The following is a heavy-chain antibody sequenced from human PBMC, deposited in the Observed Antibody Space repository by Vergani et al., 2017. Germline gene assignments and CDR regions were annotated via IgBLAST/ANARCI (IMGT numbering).Heavy chain of an antibody. CDR1: GASMSSVGYY. D-gene: IGHD2-21*01. J-gene: IGHJ5*02. CDR2: ILGSGPA. Sequence: QVQLQESGPGLVKPSQTLFPPCTVSGASMSSVGYYWTWIRQSPGKRLEWIGDILGSGPANYNPSFQGRVSMSVATSKNHFSLTLSSVNATDTAVYYCARGNXGVNCPKYNWLAPWGRGILVTVSS. V-gene: IGHV4-61*02. CDR3: ARGNXGVNCPKYNWLAP.